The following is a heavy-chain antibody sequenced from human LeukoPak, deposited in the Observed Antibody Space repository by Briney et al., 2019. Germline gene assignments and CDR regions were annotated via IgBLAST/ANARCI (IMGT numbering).Heavy chain of an antibody. CDR3: AKGGPQFFGY. CDR2: ISGSGGST. Sequence: PGGSLRLSCAASGFTFSSYAMSWVRQVPGKGLEWVSTISGSGGSTYSTDSVKGRFTISRDNSKSTLYLQMNSLRVEDTAIYYCAKGGPQFFGYWGQGTLVTVSS. CDR1: GFTFSSYA. D-gene: IGHD5-24*01. V-gene: IGHV3-23*01. J-gene: IGHJ4*02.